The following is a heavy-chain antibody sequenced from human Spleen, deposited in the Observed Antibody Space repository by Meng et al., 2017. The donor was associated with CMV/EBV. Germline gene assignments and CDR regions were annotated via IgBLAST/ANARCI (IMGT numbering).Heavy chain of an antibody. V-gene: IGHV1-18*01. CDR1: GLPLTNYV. CDR3: ARSSPYSSSPVDY. J-gene: IGHJ4*02. D-gene: IGHD6-6*01. CDR2: ISAYNGNT. Sequence: GHLLQWGAVVRRPGGIVKSSGQVFGLPLTNYVISWVRPAHGQRIEWMGWISAYNGNTNYAQKLQGRVTMTTDTSTSTAYLQWSSLKASDTAMYYCARSSPYSSSPVDYWGQGTLVTVSS.